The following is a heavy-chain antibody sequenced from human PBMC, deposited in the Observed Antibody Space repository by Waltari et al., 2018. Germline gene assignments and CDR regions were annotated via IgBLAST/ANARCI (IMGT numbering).Heavy chain of an antibody. Sequence: QVQLQESGPGLVKPSQTLSLTCTVSGGSISSGSYYWSWIRQPAGKGLEWIGRIYTSGSTNYNPSLKSRVTISVDTSKNQFSLKLSAVTAADTAVYYCARVDGVRGNLYYFDYWGQGTLVTVSS. D-gene: IGHD3-10*01. V-gene: IGHV4-61*02. CDR3: ARVDGVRGNLYYFDY. J-gene: IGHJ4*02. CDR2: IYTSGST. CDR1: GGSISSGSYY.